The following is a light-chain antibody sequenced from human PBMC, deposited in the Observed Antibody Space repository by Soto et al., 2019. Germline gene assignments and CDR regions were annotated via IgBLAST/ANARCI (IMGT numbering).Light chain of an antibody. J-gene: IGKJ4*02. Sequence: DIQMTQSPSSLSASVGDRVTITCRASQSISSYLNWYQQKPGTAPKLLIYAASSLQSGVPSRFSGSGSRTDYTLTITSLQAEHFATHYCQQSYSTPPPTIGGGIKVDIK. V-gene: IGKV1-39*01. CDR2: AAS. CDR1: QSISSY. CDR3: QQSYSTPPPT.